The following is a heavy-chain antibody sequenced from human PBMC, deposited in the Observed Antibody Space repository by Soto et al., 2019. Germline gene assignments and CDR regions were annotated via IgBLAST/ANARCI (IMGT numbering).Heavy chain of an antibody. CDR1: GFTFSSYS. CDR3: VRDHLWAFDD. CDR2: ISPAGNSV. D-gene: IGHD3-16*01. V-gene: IGHV3-48*02. J-gene: IGHJ4*02. Sequence: EVQLVESGGGLAQPGGSLSLSCVASGFTFSSYSINWIRQAPGKGPEWVSWISPAGNSVDYTDSVKGRFTISRDNAENSLSLEMNSLRDEDTAVYYCVRDHLWAFDDWGQGTLVTVSS.